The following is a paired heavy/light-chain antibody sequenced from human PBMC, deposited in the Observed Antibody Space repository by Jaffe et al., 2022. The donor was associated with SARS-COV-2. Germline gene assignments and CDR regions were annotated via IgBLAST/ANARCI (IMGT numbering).Heavy chain of an antibody. CDR2: ISAYNGNT. J-gene: IGHJ4*02. D-gene: IGHD4-17*01. CDR1: GYTFNRYD. CDR3: ARSAYGGYFFDY. Sequence: QVQLVQSGAEVKKPGASVKVSCKASGYTFNRYDITWVRQAPGQGLEWMGWISAYNGNTNYAQVLQGRVTMSTDTSTSTAYMELRSLRSDDTAVYYCARSAYGGYFFDYWGQGTLVAVSS. V-gene: IGHV1-18*01.
Light chain of an antibody. CDR1: QSVFYSSNNRNY. Sequence: DIVMTQSPDSLAVSLGERATINCKSSQSVFYSSNNRNYLAWYQQIPGQPPKLLIYWSSTRESGVPDRFSGSGSGTDFTLTISSLQAEDVAVYYCQQYYTTPYTFGQGTKLEIK. CDR3: QQYYTTPYT. V-gene: IGKV4-1*01. CDR2: WSS. J-gene: IGKJ2*01.